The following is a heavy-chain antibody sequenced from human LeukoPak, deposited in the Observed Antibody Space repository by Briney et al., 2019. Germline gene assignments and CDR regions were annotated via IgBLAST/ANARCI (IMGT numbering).Heavy chain of an antibody. V-gene: IGHV1-69*04. CDR1: GGTLSSYT. CDR2: IIPILGIA. Sequence: SVKVSCKASGGTLSSYTISWVRQAPGQVREWMGRIIPILGIANYAQKFQASVTITADKSTSTAYMELSSLRSEDTAVYYCARDLYGGNSPDYWGQGTLVTVSS. CDR3: ARDLYGGNSPDY. D-gene: IGHD4-23*01. J-gene: IGHJ4*02.